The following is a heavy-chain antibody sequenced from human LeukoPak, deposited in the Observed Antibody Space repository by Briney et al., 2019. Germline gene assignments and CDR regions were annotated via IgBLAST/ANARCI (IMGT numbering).Heavy chain of an antibody. CDR3: ARHFGVISKGVYYYYYGLDV. Sequence: GGSLRLSCAASGSTVSTIYMSWVRQAPGKGLEWVSVVYSGGSTYYADSVKGRFTISRDNSKNTLYLQMSSLRAEDTAVYYCARHFGVISKGVYYYYYGLDVWGQGTTVTVSS. D-gene: IGHD3-3*01. CDR1: GSTVSTIY. CDR2: VYSGGST. V-gene: IGHV3-66*04. J-gene: IGHJ6*02.